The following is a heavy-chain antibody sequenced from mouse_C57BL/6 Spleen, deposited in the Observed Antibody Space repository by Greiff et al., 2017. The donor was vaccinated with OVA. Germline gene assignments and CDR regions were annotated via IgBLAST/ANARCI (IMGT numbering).Heavy chain of an antibody. J-gene: IGHJ1*03. CDR3: ARVGDYRYFDV. CDR1: GYTFTSYW. CDR2: IDPSDSET. V-gene: IGHV1-52*01. Sequence: VHVKQPGAELVRPGSSVKLSCKASGYTFTSYWMHWVKQRPIQGLEWIGNIDPSDSETHYNQKFKDKATLTVDKSSSTAYMQLSSLTSEDSAVYYCARVGDYRYFDVWGTGTTVTVSS.